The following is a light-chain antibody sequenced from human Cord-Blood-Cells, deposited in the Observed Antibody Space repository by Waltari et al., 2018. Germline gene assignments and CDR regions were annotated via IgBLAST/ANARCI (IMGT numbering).Light chain of an antibody. CDR3: QQRSNWTLT. CDR2: DAS. CDR1: QSVSSY. J-gene: IGKJ4*01. V-gene: IGKV3-11*01. Sequence: EIVLTQSPATLSLSPGERATLSCRPSQSVSSYLAWYQQKPGQAPRLLIYDASNTATGITARFSGSGSGTDFTLTISSLEPEDSSVYYCQQRSNWTLTFGRGTKVEIK.